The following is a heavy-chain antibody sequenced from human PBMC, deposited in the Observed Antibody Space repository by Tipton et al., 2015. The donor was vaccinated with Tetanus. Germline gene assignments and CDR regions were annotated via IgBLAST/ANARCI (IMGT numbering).Heavy chain of an antibody. CDR1: GGSISSFY. CDR2: IYYGGST. D-gene: IGHD2-21*01. J-gene: IGHJ3*01. CDR3: ARRSHIGAPV. V-gene: IGHV4-59*05. Sequence: GLVKPSETLSLTCTVSGGSISSFYWTWIRQPPGKGLEWVGSIYYGGSTYFNPSLRSRGTISIDTSGNQFSLQLSSVTAADTALYFCARRSHIGAPVWGQGTVVTVSS.